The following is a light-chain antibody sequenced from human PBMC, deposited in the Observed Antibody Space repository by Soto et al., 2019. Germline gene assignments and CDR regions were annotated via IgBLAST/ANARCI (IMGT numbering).Light chain of an antibody. CDR1: QSVSSNY. CDR2: GAS. Sequence: EIVLTQSPGTLSLSPGERATLSCRASQSVSSNYLAWYQQKPGQAPRLLIYGASSRATGIADRLSGSGSGPDFTLTISRLEPEDFAVYYCQQYSSSPRTFGQGTKVEVK. J-gene: IGKJ1*01. CDR3: QQYSSSPRT. V-gene: IGKV3-20*01.